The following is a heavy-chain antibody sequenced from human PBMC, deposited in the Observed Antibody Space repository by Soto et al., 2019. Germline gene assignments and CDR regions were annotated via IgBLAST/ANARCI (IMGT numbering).Heavy chain of an antibody. CDR3: ARVPLAARQPSLFDI. V-gene: IGHV4-34*01. CDR1: GGSFSGYY. Sequence: QVQLQQWGAGLLKPSETLSLTCAVYGGSFSGYYWSWIRQPPGKGLEWIGEINHSGSTTYNPSLKSLVTVSVDTSKNQFSLKRSSVAAADTAVYSCARVPLAARQPSLFDIWGQGTMVTVSS. J-gene: IGHJ3*02. D-gene: IGHD6-6*01. CDR2: INHSGST.